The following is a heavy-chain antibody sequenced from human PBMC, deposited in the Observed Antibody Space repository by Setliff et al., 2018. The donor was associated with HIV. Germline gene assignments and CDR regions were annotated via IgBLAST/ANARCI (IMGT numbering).Heavy chain of an antibody. D-gene: IGHD3-10*01. CDR3: ARDVRWELFPGYFYYYYMDV. Sequence: ASETLSLTCNVSGGSISSGSYYWTWIRQPAGKGLEWIGRVDTTGNTNYNPSLNSRVTILADTSKNHFSLELRSVTAADSAIYYCARDVRWELFPGYFYYYYMDVWGTGTTGTVSS. CDR1: GGSISSGSYY. V-gene: IGHV4-61*02. J-gene: IGHJ6*03. CDR2: VDTTGNT.